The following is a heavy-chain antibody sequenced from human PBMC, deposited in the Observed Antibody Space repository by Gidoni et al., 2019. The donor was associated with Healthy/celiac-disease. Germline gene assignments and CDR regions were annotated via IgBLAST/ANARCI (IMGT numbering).Heavy chain of an antibody. Sequence: QVQLVESGGGVVQPGRSLRLSCAASGFTFSSYAMHWVRQAPGKGLEWVAVISYAGSNNYYADSVKGRFTISRDNSKNTLYLQMNSLRAEDTAVYYCARGLGCPSCGYSSGWYDYWGQGTLVTVSS. D-gene: IGHD6-19*01. CDR2: ISYAGSNN. CDR1: GFTFSSYA. CDR3: ARGLGCPSCGYSSGWYDY. V-gene: IGHV3-30-3*01. J-gene: IGHJ4*02.